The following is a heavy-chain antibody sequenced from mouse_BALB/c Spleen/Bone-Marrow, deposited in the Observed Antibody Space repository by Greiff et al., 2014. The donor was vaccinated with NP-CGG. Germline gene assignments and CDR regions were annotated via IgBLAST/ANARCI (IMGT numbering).Heavy chain of an antibody. Sequence: VQLQQSGAELMKPGASVKISCKATGYTFSSYWIEWVNQRPGHGLEWIGEILPGSGTTHYNEKFKDKATFTADTSSNTAYMQLSSLTSEDSAVYYWARGGYDTSIFAYWGQGTLVTVSA. CDR3: ARGGYDTSIFAY. CDR2: ILPGSGTT. J-gene: IGHJ3*01. V-gene: IGHV1-9*01. CDR1: GYTFSSYW. D-gene: IGHD2-3*01.